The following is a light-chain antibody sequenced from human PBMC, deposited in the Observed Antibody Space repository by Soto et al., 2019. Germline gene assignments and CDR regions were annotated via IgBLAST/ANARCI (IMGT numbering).Light chain of an antibody. CDR3: QQSYSTPLT. CDR1: QSISSY. CDR2: AAS. J-gene: IGKJ4*01. V-gene: IGKV1-39*01. Sequence: IEISQDPSSLCPSLGDTVTISCRASQSISSYLNWYQQKPGKAPKLLIYAASSLQSGVPSRFSGSGSGTDFTLTISSLQPEDFATYYCQQSYSTPLTFGGGTKVDIK.